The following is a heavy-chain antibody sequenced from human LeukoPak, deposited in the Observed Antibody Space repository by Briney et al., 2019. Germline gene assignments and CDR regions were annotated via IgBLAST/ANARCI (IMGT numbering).Heavy chain of an antibody. V-gene: IGHV4-31*03. CDR2: IYYSGST. CDR3: ARMAGSGYAFDY. J-gene: IGHJ4*02. CDR1: GGSISSGGYY. D-gene: IGHD3-3*01. Sequence: SQTLSLTCTVSGGSISSGGYYWSWICQHPGKGLEWIGYIYYSGSTYYNPSLKSRVTISVDTSKNQFSLKLSSVTAADTAAYYCARMAGSGYAFDYWGQGTLVTVSS.